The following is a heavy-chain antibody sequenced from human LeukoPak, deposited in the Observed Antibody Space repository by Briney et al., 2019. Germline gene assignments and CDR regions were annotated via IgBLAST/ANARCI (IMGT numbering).Heavy chain of an antibody. J-gene: IGHJ4*02. CDR2: INAGNGNA. V-gene: IGHV1-3*01. D-gene: IGHD6-13*01. CDR1: GYTFINFA. Sequence: ASVKVSCKASGYTFINFAINWGRQAPGQRPEWMGWINAGNGNAKYSQKFQGRVTITRDTSASTAYMELSSLTSEDTAVYYCARGPRAAADDYWGQGTLVTVSS. CDR3: ARGPRAAADDY.